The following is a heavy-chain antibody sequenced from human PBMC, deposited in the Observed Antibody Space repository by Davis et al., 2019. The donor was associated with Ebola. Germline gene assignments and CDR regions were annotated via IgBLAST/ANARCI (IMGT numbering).Heavy chain of an antibody. CDR2: VILKRGAT. CDR3: SRGTYGYKRGWGDY. CDR1: RYTLTDYN. D-gene: IGHD5-24*01. Sequence: ASVPVPCKASRYTLTDYNIHWMRQAPGQGLEWLGRVILKRGATNYAQKFQGRVTMTRDTSISTAYMELSSRTSDDTAVYYCSRGTYGYKRGWGDYWGQGTLVTVSS. V-gene: IGHV1-2*06. J-gene: IGHJ4*02.